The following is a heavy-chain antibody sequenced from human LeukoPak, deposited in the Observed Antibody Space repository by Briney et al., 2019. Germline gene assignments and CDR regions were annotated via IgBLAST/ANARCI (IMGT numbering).Heavy chain of an antibody. CDR2: IGISSGNT. CDR3: ARDHRYAFDN. Sequence: GGSLRLSRAASGFNFINYSMNWVRQAPGKGLEWISYIGISSGNTKYADSVKGRFTISRDKARNSLYLQMNSLRVEDTAVYYCARDHRYAFDNWGHGTLVTVSS. J-gene: IGHJ4*01. D-gene: IGHD5-12*01. V-gene: IGHV3-48*01. CDR1: GFNFINYS.